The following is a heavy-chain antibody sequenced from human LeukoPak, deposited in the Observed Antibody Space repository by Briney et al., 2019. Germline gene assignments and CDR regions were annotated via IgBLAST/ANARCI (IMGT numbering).Heavy chain of an antibody. V-gene: IGHV4-31*03. J-gene: IGHJ6*03. CDR1: GGSISSGGYY. Sequence: PSETLSLTCTVSGGSISSGGYYWSWIRQHPGKGLEWIGYIYYSGSTYYNPSLKSRVTISVDTSKNQFSLKLSSVTAADTAVYYCTGYCSSTSCYRYMDVWGKGTTVTVSS. CDR2: IYYSGST. CDR3: TGYCSSTSCYRYMDV. D-gene: IGHD2-2*02.